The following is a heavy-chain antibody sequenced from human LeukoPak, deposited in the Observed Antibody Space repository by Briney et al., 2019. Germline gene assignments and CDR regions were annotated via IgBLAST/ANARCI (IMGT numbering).Heavy chain of an antibody. CDR1: GFTITDHH. V-gene: IGHV3-23*01. Sequence: GGSLRLSCAASGFTITDHHMDWVRQAPGKGLEWVSAISGTGGNTHYADSVKGRFTISRDNSQNTVYLQMNSLRAEDTALYYCAKRGHYDPSVLRAPFDYWGQGTLVTVSS. D-gene: IGHD3-22*01. CDR3: AKRGHYDPSVLRAPFDY. CDR2: ISGTGGNT. J-gene: IGHJ4*02.